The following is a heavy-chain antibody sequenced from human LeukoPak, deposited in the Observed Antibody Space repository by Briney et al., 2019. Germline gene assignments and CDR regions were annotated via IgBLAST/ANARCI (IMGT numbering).Heavy chain of an antibody. CDR1: GFTFSGYA. V-gene: IGHV3-23*01. CDR3: AQRQGHAFDN. CDR2: ISASGDGT. J-gene: IGHJ4*02. Sequence: SGGSLRLSCAASGFTFSGYAMTWVRQGPGKGLEWVSYISASGDGTYYADSVKGRFTLSRDNSKSTLYLQMNSLRAEDTAVYYCAQRQGHAFDNWGQGTLVTVSS.